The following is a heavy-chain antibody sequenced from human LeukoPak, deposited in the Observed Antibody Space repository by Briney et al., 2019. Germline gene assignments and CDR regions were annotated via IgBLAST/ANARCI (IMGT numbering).Heavy chain of an antibody. V-gene: IGHV4-59*01. CDR1: GGSISSYY. CDR3: ARVPYYDSSGIPGHYGMDV. Sequence: PSETLSLTCTVSGGSISSYYWSWIRQPPGKGLEWIGCIYYSGSTNYNPSLKSRVTISVDTSKNQFSLKLSSVTAADTAVYYCARVPYYDSSGIPGHYGMDVWGQGTTVTVSS. D-gene: IGHD3-22*01. CDR2: IYYSGST. J-gene: IGHJ6*02.